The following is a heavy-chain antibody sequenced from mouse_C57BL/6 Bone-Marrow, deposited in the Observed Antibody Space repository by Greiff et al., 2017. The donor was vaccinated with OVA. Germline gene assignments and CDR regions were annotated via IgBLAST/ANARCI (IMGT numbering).Heavy chain of an antibody. V-gene: IGHV1-4*01. CDR2: INPSSGYT. CDR1: GYTFTSYT. CDR3: ASPWFAY. Sequence: VKLVESGAELARPGASVKMSCKASGYTFTSYTMHWVKQRPGQGLEWIGYINPSSGYTKYNQKFKDKATLTADKSSSTAYMQLSSLTSEDSAVYYCASPWFAYWGQGTLVTVSA. J-gene: IGHJ3*01.